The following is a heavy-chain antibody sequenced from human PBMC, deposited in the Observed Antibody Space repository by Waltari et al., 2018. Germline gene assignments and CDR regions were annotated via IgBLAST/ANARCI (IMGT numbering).Heavy chain of an antibody. J-gene: IGHJ4*02. CDR2: IIPIFGTA. V-gene: IGHV1-69*13. D-gene: IGHD3-10*01. Sequence: QVQLVQSGAEVKKPGSSVKVSCKASGGTFSSYAISWVRQAPGQGLEWMGGIIPIFGTANYAQKFQGRVTITADESTSTAYMELSSLRSEDTAVYYCARGSSVTMVQGVILPIDYWGQGTLVTVSS. CDR1: GGTFSSYA. CDR3: ARGSSVTMVQGVILPIDY.